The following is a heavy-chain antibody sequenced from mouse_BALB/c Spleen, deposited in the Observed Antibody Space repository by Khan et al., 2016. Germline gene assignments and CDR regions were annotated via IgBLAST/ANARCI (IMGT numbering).Heavy chain of an antibody. CDR2: IYPGDGDT. V-gene: IGHV1-87*01. CDR1: GYTFTSYW. J-gene: IGHJ3*01. Sequence: QVQLQQSGAELARPGASVKLSCKASGYTFTSYWMQWVKQRPGQGLEWIGAIYPGDGDTRYTQKFKGKATLTADKSSSTAYMQLSSLASEDSAVYYCARVGTTWSPFAYWGQGTLVTVSA. CDR3: ARVGTTWSPFAY. D-gene: IGHD2-3*01.